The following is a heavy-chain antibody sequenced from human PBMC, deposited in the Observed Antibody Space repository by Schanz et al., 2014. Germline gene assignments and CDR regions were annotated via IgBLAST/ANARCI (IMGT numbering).Heavy chain of an antibody. J-gene: IGHJ4*02. Sequence: QVQLVESGGGVVQPGRSLRLSCAASGFTFRSHGMHWVRQAPGKGLEWVALISYDGNNKFYTDSVKGPFTISRDNSRNSLYLDTDTPSNEATAVYFCAREMDTAIGDSWGQGTLVTVSS. CDR3: AREMDTAIGDS. D-gene: IGHD5-18*01. V-gene: IGHV3-30*03. CDR2: ISYDGNNK. CDR1: GFTFRSHG.